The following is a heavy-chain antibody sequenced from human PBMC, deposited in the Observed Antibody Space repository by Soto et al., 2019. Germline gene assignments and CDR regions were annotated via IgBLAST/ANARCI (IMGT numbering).Heavy chain of an antibody. Sequence: GGSLRLSCAASGFTFSTYAMGWVRQAPGKGLEWFSVVSSGGGTHYADSVKGRFTVSRDNSKNTLSLQMNSLRADDTAVYYCAKRRGAGGHFDYWGQGALVTVSS. CDR2: VSSGGGT. CDR3: AKRRGAGGHFDY. V-gene: IGHV3-23*01. J-gene: IGHJ4*02. D-gene: IGHD2-15*01. CDR1: GFTFSTYA.